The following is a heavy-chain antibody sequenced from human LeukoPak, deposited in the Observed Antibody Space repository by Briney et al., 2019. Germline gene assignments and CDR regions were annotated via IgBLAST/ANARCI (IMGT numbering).Heavy chain of an antibody. V-gene: IGHV3-30*04. Sequence: GGSLRLSCVASGFTFSSYAMHWVRQAPGKGLEWVAVIPYDGRNKYYADSVKGRFTISRDNTRNTLYLQMNSLRVEDTAVYYCAKESGYSYGYVSYWGQGTLVTVSS. CDR2: IPYDGRNK. CDR3: AKESGYSYGYVSY. D-gene: IGHD5-18*01. J-gene: IGHJ4*02. CDR1: GFTFSSYA.